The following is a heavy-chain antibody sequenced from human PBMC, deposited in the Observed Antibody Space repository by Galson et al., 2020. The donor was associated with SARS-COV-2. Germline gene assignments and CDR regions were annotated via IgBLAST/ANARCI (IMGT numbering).Heavy chain of an antibody. Sequence: GGSLRLSCEASGFTFSGAWMTWVRQAPGKGREWVGRIKSKADGETRDYAAPVNGRFTVSRDDSKNTLYLQMNSLKTEDTAVYYCLADFPGAYYPLNYWGQGTLVTVSS. CDR3: LADFPGAYYPLNY. CDR1: GFTFSGAW. CDR2: IKSKADGETR. D-gene: IGHD3-22*01. V-gene: IGHV3-15*01. J-gene: IGHJ4*02.